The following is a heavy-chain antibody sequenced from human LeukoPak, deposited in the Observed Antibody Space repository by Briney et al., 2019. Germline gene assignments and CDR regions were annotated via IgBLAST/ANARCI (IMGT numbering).Heavy chain of an antibody. Sequence: PSETLSLTCAAYGGSFSGYYWSWIRQPPGKGLEWIGEINHSGSTNYNPSLKSRVTISVDTSKNQFSLKLSSVTAADTAVYYCARDLYYYGSGSYSVRASNWFDPWGQGTLVTVSS. J-gene: IGHJ5*02. V-gene: IGHV4-34*01. CDR3: ARDLYYYGSGSYSVRASNWFDP. CDR2: INHSGST. CDR1: GGSFSGYY. D-gene: IGHD3-10*01.